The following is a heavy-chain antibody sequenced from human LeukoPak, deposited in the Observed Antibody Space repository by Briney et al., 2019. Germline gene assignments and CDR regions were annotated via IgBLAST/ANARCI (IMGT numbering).Heavy chain of an antibody. CDR1: GGSISSYY. J-gene: IGHJ4*02. D-gene: IGHD2-2*01. CDR2: IYYSGNT. V-gene: IGHV4-59*01. CDR3: ARVYCSSTTCYGFDY. Sequence: SETLCLTCTVSGGSISSYYWSWIRQPPGKGLEWIGYIYYSGNTNYNPSLKSRVTISVDTSKNQFSLKLSSVTAADTAVYYCARVYCSSTTCYGFDYWGQGTLVTVSS.